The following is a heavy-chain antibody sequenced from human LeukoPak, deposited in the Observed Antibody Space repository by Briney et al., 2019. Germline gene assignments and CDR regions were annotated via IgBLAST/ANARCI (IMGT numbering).Heavy chain of an antibody. J-gene: IGHJ4*02. CDR3: ARRDDHNGRDY. CDR2: IYSGGST. CDR1: GFTLSNNY. V-gene: IGHV3-53*01. Sequence: GGSLRLSCVVSGFTLSNNYMSWVRQAPRKGLEWVLLIYSGGSTYYADSVKGRFTISRDNSKNTVYLQMDSLRAEDTAMYYCARRDDHNGRDYWGQGTLVTVSS. D-gene: IGHD5-24*01.